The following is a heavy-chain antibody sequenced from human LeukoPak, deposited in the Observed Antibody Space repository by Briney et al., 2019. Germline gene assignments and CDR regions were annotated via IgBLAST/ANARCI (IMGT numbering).Heavy chain of an antibody. D-gene: IGHD2-15*01. CDR1: GYTFTSYD. CDR3: ARRHGRCSDGSCYYPDY. J-gene: IGHJ4*02. V-gene: IGHV1-8*01. CDR2: MNPNSGNT. Sequence: ASVEVSCKASGYTFTSYDINWVRQVTGQGLEWMGWMNPNSGNTGYAQKFQGRVTMTRNSSITTAYMELSSLRSEDTAVYYCARRHGRCSDGSCYYPDYWGQGTLVTVSS.